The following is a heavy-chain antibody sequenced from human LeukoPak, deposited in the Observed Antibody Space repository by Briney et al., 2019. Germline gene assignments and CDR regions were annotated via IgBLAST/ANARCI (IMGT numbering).Heavy chain of an antibody. V-gene: IGHV3-23*01. CDR1: GFTFSNYA. J-gene: IGHJ4*02. CDR2: TSGSGSGT. Sequence: GGSLRLSCAASGFTFSNYAMSWVRQAPGKGLEWVSGTSGSGSGTYYADSVKGRFGISRDNSKNTLSLQMNSLRAEDTAIYYCAKQRGYTYNYAIDYWGQGTLVTVSS. CDR3: AKQRGYTYNYAIDY. D-gene: IGHD5-12*01.